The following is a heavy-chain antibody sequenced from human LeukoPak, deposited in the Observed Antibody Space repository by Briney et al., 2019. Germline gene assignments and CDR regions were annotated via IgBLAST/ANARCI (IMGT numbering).Heavy chain of an antibody. CDR1: GGSISSGGYS. CDR2: IYHSGST. D-gene: IGHD1-26*01. Sequence: SETLSLTCAVSGGSISSGGYSWSWIRQPPRKGLEWIGYIYHSGSTYYNPSLKSRVTISVDRSKNQFSLKLSSVTAADTAVYYCARHPFATPFDHWGRGILVTVSS. V-gene: IGHV4-30-2*01. J-gene: IGHJ4*02. CDR3: ARHPFATPFDH.